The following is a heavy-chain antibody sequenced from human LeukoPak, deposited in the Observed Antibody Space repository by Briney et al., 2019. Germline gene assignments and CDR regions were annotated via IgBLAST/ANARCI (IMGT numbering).Heavy chain of an antibody. J-gene: IGHJ6*02. CDR1: GGSISSGDYY. CDR3: ARTGGYYYYYGMDV. Sequence: SETLSLTCTVSGGSISSGDYYRSWIRQPPGKGLEWIGYTYYSGSTYYNPSLKSRVTISVDTSKNQFSLKLSSVTAADTAVYYCARTGGYYYYYGMDVWGQGTTVTVSS. V-gene: IGHV4-30-4*01. CDR2: TYYSGST. D-gene: IGHD3-16*01.